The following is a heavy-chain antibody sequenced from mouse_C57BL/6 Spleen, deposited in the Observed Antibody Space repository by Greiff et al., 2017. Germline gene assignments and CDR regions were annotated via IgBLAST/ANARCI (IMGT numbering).Heavy chain of an antibody. CDR2: IYPGDGDT. J-gene: IGHJ1*03. CDR3: AREWDGYYRYFDV. CDR1: GYAFSSYW. Sequence: VQLQQSGAELVKPGASVKISCKASGYAFSSYWMNWVKQRPGKGLEWIGQIYPGDGDTNYNGKFKGKATLTAEKSSSTAYMQLSSLTSEDSAVYFCAREWDGYYRYFDVWGTGTTVTVSS. D-gene: IGHD2-3*01. V-gene: IGHV1-80*01.